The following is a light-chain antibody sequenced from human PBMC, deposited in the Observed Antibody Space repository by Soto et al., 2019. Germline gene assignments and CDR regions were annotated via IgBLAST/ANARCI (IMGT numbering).Light chain of an antibody. CDR1: SSNIGINV. J-gene: IGLJ3*02. Sequence: QSVLTQPPSVSEAPRRGVTISCSGSSSNIGINVVNWCQHLPGKTPKLLIYSDALLPSGVSDRFSGSKSGTSASLAISKVQSEDEADFCCATWDDSLNGPGVLGGGTKLTVL. CDR3: ATWDDSLNGPGV. V-gene: IGLV1-36*01. CDR2: SDA.